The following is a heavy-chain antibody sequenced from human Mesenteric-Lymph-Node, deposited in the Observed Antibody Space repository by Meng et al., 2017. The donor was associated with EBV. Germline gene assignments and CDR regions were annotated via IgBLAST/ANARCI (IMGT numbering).Heavy chain of an antibody. J-gene: IGHJ5*02. D-gene: IGHD3-22*01. CDR3: ARVDYYDSSSLFDP. Sequence: VQLQESGPGLVKPSGTLSLTCPVSGGSISSTNWWSGVRQPPGKGLEWIGEIYHSGSTNYNPSLKSRVTISLDKSKNQFSLKLSSVTAADTAVYYCARVDYYDSSSLFDPWGQGTLVTVSS. V-gene: IGHV4-4*02. CDR1: GGSISSTNW. CDR2: IYHSGST.